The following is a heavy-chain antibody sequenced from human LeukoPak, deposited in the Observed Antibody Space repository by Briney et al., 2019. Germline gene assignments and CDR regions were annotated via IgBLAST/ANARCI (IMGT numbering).Heavy chain of an antibody. V-gene: IGHV1-69*04. J-gene: IGHJ4*02. CDR1: GGTFSRYA. CDR2: IIPILGIA. D-gene: IGHD5-18*01. CDR3: ARVDTAMVIDY. Sequence: SVKVSCKASGGTFSRYAISWVRQAPGQGREWMGRIIPILGIANYAQKFQGRVTITADKSTSTAYMELSSLRSEDTAVYYCARVDTAMVIDYWGQGTLVTVSS.